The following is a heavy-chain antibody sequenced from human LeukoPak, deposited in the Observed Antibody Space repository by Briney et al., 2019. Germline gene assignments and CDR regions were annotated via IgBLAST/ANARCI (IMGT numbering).Heavy chain of an antibody. J-gene: IGHJ6*03. D-gene: IGHD1-26*01. CDR3: ARVTMGATTLNYYYFFMDV. CDR2: ITSISAYR. Sequence: GGSLRLSCVGSGFSFNAYTITWVRQAPGKGLEWVSSITSISAYRQYGDSVRGRFTVSRDNTKTSVYLQMDSLGAEDTAVYHCARVTMGATTLNYYYFFMDVWGKGTTVTVSS. V-gene: IGHV3-21*01. CDR1: GFSFNAYT.